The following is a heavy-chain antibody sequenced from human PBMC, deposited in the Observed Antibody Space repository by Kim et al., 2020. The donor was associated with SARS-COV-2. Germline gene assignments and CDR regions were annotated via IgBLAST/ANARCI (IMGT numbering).Heavy chain of an antibody. CDR3: ARGSYSGSLYIGLFDY. CDR1: GFTFSSYG. D-gene: IGHD1-26*01. Sequence: GGSLRLSCAASGFTFSSYGMHWVRQAPGKGLEWVAVIWYDGSNKYYADSVKGRFTISRDNSKNTLYLQMNSLRAEDTAVYYCARGSYSGSLYIGLFDYWGQGTLVTVSS. V-gene: IGHV3-33*01. J-gene: IGHJ4*02. CDR2: IWYDGSNK.